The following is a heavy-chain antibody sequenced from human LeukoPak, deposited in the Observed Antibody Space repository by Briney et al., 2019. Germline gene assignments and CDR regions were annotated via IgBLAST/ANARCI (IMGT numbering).Heavy chain of an antibody. CDR2: IKQDGSEK. J-gene: IGHJ6*04. D-gene: IGHD3-10*01. CDR3: AGGIAMVRGGDV. CDR1: GLTFSTYW. V-gene: IGHV3-7*01. Sequence: GGSLRLSRAASGLTFSTYWMTWVRQAPGKGLEWVANIKQDGSEKNYVDSVKGRFTISRDNAKNSLYLQMLRVEDTAVYYCAGGIAMVRGGDVWGKGTTVTVSS.